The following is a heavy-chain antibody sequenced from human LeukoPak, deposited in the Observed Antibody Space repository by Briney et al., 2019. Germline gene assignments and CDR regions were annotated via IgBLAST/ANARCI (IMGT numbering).Heavy chain of an antibody. CDR1: GGSISSYY. J-gene: IGHJ4*02. CDR2: IYYSGST. Sequence: SETLSLTCTVSGGSISSYYWSWIRQPPGKGLEWIGYIYYSGSTNYNPSLKSRVTMSVDTSKNQFSLKLSFVTAADTDVYYCARVGHIVAAGTYDYWGQGTLVTVSS. V-gene: IGHV4-59*12. CDR3: ARVGHIVAAGTYDY. D-gene: IGHD6-13*01.